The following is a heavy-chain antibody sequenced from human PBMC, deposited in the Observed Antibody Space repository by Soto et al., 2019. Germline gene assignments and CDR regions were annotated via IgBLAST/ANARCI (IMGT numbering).Heavy chain of an antibody. V-gene: IGHV3-21*01. CDR2: ISSSSSYI. CDR1: GFTFSSYI. D-gene: IGHD3-10*01. CDR3: ARDPSYGSGSYYPNWLDP. Sequence: PGGSLRLSCAASGFTFSSYIMNWVRQAPGKGLEWVSSISSSSSYIYYADSVKGRFTISGDNAKNSLYLQMNSLRAEDTAVYYCARDPSYGSGSYYPNWLDPWGQGTLVTVSS. J-gene: IGHJ5*02.